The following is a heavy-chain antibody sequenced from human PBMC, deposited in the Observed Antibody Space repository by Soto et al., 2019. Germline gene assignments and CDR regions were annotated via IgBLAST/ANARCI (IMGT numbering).Heavy chain of an antibody. CDR3: VRDRHLRYYDEQGADL. D-gene: IGHD3-9*01. J-gene: IGHJ2*01. CDR2: INWNGDST. Sequence: PGGSLRLSCAASGFIFDDYGLNWVRQVPGRGLEWLCRINWNGDSTDYADSAKGRFTISRDNAKNSLYLQMNYLRAEDTAFYYWVRDRHLRYYDEQGADLWGRGTLVTVS. V-gene: IGHV3-20*04. CDR1: GFIFDDYG.